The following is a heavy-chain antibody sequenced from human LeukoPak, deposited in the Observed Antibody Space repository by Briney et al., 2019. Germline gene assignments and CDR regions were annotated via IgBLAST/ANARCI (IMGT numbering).Heavy chain of an antibody. J-gene: IGHJ4*02. CDR1: GGSISSYY. Sequence: SETLSLTCTVSGGSISSYYWSWIRQPPGKGLEWIGYIYYSGSTNYNPSLKSRVTISVDTSKNQFSLKLSSVTAADTAVYYCARRFTTYYYDSSGYYTYFDYWGQGTLVTVSS. V-gene: IGHV4-59*08. D-gene: IGHD3-22*01. CDR2: IYYSGST. CDR3: ARRFTTYYYDSSGYYTYFDY.